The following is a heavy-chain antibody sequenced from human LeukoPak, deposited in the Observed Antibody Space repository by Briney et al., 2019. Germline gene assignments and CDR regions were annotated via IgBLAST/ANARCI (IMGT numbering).Heavy chain of an antibody. V-gene: IGHV3-74*01. CDR2: IRSDGRST. D-gene: IGHD2-21*01. CDR3: ARGSLASHDY. Sequence: GGSLRLSCAASGFTFSSYEMNWVRQAPGKGLVWVSRIRSDGRSTTYADSVRGRFTISRDNSKNTMYLQMSNLRVEDTAIYYCARGSLASHDYWGQGTLVTVSS. CDR1: GFTFSSYE. J-gene: IGHJ4*02.